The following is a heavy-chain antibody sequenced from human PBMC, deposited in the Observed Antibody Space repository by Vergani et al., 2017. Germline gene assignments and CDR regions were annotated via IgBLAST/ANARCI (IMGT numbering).Heavy chain of an antibody. CDR2: IYHSGST. V-gene: IGHV4-30-2*01. J-gene: IGHJ4*02. CDR1: GGSISSGGYS. Sequence: QLQLQESGSGLVKPSQTLSLTCAVSGGSISSGGYSWSWIRQPPGKGLEWIGYIYHSGSTYYNPSLKSRVTISVDRSKNQFSLKLSSVTAADTAVYYCARDGPIAAARGFIDYWGQGTLVTVSS. CDR3: ARDGPIAAARGFIDY. D-gene: IGHD6-13*01.